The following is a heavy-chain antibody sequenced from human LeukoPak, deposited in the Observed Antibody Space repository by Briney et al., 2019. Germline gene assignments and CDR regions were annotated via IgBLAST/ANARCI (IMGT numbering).Heavy chain of an antibody. CDR1: GYSFTSYW. CDR2: IYPGDSDT. Sequence: GESLKISCKGSGYSFTSYWIGWVRQTPGKGLERMGIIYPGDSDTRYSPSFQGQVTISADKSISTAYLQWSSLKASDTAMYYCARISRYGDYFDAFDIWGQGTMVTVSS. CDR3: ARISRYGDYFDAFDI. D-gene: IGHD4-17*01. V-gene: IGHV5-51*01. J-gene: IGHJ3*02.